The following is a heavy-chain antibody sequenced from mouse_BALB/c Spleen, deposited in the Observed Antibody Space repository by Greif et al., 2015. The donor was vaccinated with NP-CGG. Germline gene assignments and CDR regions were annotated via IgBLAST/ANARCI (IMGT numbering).Heavy chain of an antibody. CDR1: GYTFTDYY. CDR3: ARRTGTEARDY. Sequence: VQLQQSGPELVKPGASVEISCKASGYTFTDYYINWVKQNPGQGLEWIGWIYPGSGNTKYNEKFKGKATLTVDTSSSTAYMQLSSLTSEDTAVYFCARRTGTEARDYWGQGTSVTVSS. D-gene: IGHD4-1*01. V-gene: IGHV1-84*02. CDR2: IYPGSGNT. J-gene: IGHJ4*01.